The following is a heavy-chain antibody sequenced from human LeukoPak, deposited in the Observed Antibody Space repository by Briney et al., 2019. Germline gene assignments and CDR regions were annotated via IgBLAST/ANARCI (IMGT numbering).Heavy chain of an antibody. CDR3: AKESSYYDSSGYYLEYFQH. D-gene: IGHD3-22*01. J-gene: IGHJ1*01. CDR1: GFTFSSYA. V-gene: IGHV3-23*01. Sequence: GGSLRLSCAASGFTFSSYAMTWVRQAPGKGLEWVSAISGSGGSTYYADSVKGRFTISRDNSKNTLYLQMNSPRAEDTAVYYCAKESSYYDSSGYYLEYFQHWGQGTLATVSS. CDR2: ISGSGGST.